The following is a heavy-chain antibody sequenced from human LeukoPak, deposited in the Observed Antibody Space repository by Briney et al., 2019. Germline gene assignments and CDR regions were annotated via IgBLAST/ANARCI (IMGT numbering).Heavy chain of an antibody. D-gene: IGHD3-10*01. CDR1: GGSITNYW. CDR2: INHSGST. V-gene: IGHV4-34*01. CDR3: ASLFYYGSGSYYQGWFDP. Sequence: KPAETLSLTCTVSGGSITNYWWSWIRQPPGKGLEWIGEINHSGSTNYNPSLKSRVTISVDTSKNQFSLKLSSVTAADTAVYYCASLFYYGSGSYYQGWFDPWGQGTLVTVSS. J-gene: IGHJ5*02.